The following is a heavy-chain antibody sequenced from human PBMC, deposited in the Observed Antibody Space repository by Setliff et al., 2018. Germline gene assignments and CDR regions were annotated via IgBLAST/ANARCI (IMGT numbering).Heavy chain of an antibody. J-gene: IGHJ6*02. CDR1: GDSINNFY. V-gene: IGHV4-59*01. CDR3: ARDRTAYTYGLDV. CDR2: IFSDGTT. Sequence: SETLSLTCSVSGDSINNFYWNWIRQSPGTGLEWIGYIFSDGTTYYNPSLKSRVAMSVDTSKKQFSLSLSAVTAADTAVYYCARDRTAYTYGLDVWGQGTTVTVSS. D-gene: IGHD3-16*01.